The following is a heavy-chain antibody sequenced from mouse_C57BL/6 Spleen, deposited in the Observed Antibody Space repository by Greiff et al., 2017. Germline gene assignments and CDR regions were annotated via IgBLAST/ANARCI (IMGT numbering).Heavy chain of an antibody. CDR2: INYDGSST. J-gene: IGHJ2*01. D-gene: IGHD2-1*01. CDR1: GFTFSDYY. CDR3: ARENYGTLFDY. Sequence: EVHLVESEGGLVQPGSSMKLSCTASGFTFSDYYMAWVRQVPEKGLEWVENINYDGSSTYYLDSLKSRFIISRENAKNILYLQMSSLKSDDTATYYCARENYGTLFDYWGKGTTLTVSS. V-gene: IGHV5-16*01.